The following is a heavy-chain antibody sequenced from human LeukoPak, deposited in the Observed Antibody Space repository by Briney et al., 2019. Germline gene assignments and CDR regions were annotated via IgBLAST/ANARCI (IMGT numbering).Heavy chain of an antibody. CDR3: AKTVSGSYSYQGGDY. CDR2: ISGSGENT. CDR1: GFTFSSYA. J-gene: IGHJ4*02. Sequence: PGGSLRLSCAASGFTFSSYAMSWVRQAPGKGLEWVSAISGSGENTNCADSVKGRFTMSRDNSRNMLYLQMNSLRDEDTAKYYCAKTVSGSYSYQGGDYWGQGTLVTVSS. D-gene: IGHD3-16*02. V-gene: IGHV3-23*01.